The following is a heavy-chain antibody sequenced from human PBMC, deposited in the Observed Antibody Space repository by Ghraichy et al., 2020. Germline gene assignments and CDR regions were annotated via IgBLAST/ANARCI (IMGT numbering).Heavy chain of an antibody. CDR2: INPSGGST. J-gene: IGHJ4*02. V-gene: IGHV1-46*01. CDR3: ARDLVGADKFDY. Sequence: ASVKVSCKASGYTFTSYYMHWVRQAPGQGLEWMGIINPSGGSTSCAQKFQGRVTMTRDTSTSTVYMELSSLRSEDTAVYYCARDLVGADKFDYWGQGTLVTVSS. D-gene: IGHD2-15*01. CDR1: GYTFTSYY.